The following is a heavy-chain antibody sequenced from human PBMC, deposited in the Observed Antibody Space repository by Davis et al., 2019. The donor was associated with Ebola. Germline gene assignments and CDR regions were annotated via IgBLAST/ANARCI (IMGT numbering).Heavy chain of an antibody. D-gene: IGHD5-18*01. Sequence: SETLSLTCAVYGGSFSGYYWSWIRQPPGKGLEWIGEINHSGSTNYNPSLKSRVTISVDTSKNQFSLKLSSVTAADTAVYYCARGNTLVDTAMAFTLFDYWGQGSLVTVSS. CDR3: ARGNTLVDTAMAFTLFDY. CDR2: INHSGST. CDR1: GGSFSGYY. V-gene: IGHV4-34*01. J-gene: IGHJ4*02.